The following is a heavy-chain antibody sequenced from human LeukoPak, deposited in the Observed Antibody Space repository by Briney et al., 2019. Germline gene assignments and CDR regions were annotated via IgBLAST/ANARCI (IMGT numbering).Heavy chain of an antibody. CDR2: LSGNAGRP. CDR3: AKDHRDSGNYYYYYGLDV. V-gene: IGHV3-23*01. CDR1: GFTFISYA. D-gene: IGHD1-26*01. J-gene: IGHJ6*02. Sequence: GGSLRLSCAASGFTFISYAMSWVRQAPGKGLEWVSSLSGNAGRPYYADSVKGRFTISRDNSKNTLYLQMNSLGAEDTAVYYCAKDHRDSGNYYYYYGLDVWGQGTMVTVSS.